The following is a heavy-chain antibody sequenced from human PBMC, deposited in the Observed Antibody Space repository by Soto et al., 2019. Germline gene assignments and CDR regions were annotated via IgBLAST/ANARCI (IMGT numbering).Heavy chain of an antibody. J-gene: IGHJ3*02. V-gene: IGHV2-5*02. Sequence: QITLKESGPTLVKPTQTLTLTCTFSGFSLSTSGVGVGWIRQPPGKALEWLALIYWDDDKRYSPSLKSRLTITKDTSKNQVVLTMINMDPVDTATYYCAHRLLNSGYYYGGAFDIWGQGTMVTVSS. CDR2: IYWDDDK. D-gene: IGHD3-22*01. CDR3: AHRLLNSGYYYGGAFDI. CDR1: GFSLSTSGVG.